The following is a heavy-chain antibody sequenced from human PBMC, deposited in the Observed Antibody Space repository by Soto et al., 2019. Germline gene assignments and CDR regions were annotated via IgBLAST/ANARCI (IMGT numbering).Heavy chain of an antibody. Sequence: EVQLVESGGGLVQPGGSLRLSCAASGFTFSSYEMNWVRQAPGKGLEWVLYISSSGSTIYYADSVKGRFTISRDNAKNSLYLQMNSLRAEDTAVYYCARDSIVATKQFDYWGQGTLVTVSS. V-gene: IGHV3-48*03. J-gene: IGHJ4*02. CDR1: GFTFSSYE. CDR2: ISSSGSTI. D-gene: IGHD5-12*01. CDR3: ARDSIVATKQFDY.